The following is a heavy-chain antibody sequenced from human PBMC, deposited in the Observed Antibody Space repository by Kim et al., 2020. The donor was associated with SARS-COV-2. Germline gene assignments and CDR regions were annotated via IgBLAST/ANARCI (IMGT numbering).Heavy chain of an antibody. D-gene: IGHD6-13*01. CDR3: ARRIAGPTSFDY. V-gene: IGHV5-51*01. J-gene: IGHJ4*02. Sequence: RYSPSFQDQVTISADKSSSTAYLQWSSLKASDTAMYYFARRIAGPTSFDYWGQGTLVTVSS.